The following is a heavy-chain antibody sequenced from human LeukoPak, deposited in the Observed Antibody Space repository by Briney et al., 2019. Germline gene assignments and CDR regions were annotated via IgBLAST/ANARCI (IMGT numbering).Heavy chain of an antibody. V-gene: IGHV3-7*01. J-gene: IGHJ4*02. CDR2: MNHDGSEK. CDR1: GFTFSTYS. CDR3: ARDPRIAARPLFDY. Sequence: GGSLRLSCAASGFTFSTYSMSWVRQAPGKGLEWAANMNHDGSEKYYLDSVKGRFTISRDNAKNSLFLQMNSQRAEDTAVYYCARDPRIAARPLFDYWGQGTLVTVSA. D-gene: IGHD6-6*01.